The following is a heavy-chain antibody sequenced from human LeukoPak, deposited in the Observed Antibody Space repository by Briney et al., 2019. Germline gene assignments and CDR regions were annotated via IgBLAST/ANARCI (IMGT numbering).Heavy chain of an antibody. CDR2: IDGDGTT. CDR3: SRSQFDY. V-gene: IGHV3-74*01. CDR1: GFAFSSYW. J-gene: IGHJ4*02. Sequence: GGSLRLSCAASGFAFSSYWMLWVRQVPGKGLVWVCRIDGDGTTTYADFAKGRFTISRDNTNNILYLQMNSLRPEDTAMYYCSRSQFDYWGRGVLVTVSS.